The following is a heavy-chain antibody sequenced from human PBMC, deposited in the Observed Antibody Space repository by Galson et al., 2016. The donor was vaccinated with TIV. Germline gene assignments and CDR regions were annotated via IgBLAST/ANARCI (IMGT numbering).Heavy chain of an antibody. CDR2: ISDGGKT. D-gene: IGHD2-15*01. V-gene: IGHV3-66*02. CDR1: GLSVSINY. Sequence: SLRLSCAASGLSVSINYMTWVRQAPGKGLEWVSLISDGGKTYYSDSVKGRFTVSRDNPKNTLYLQMNSLRVEDTAVYYCARDRVVDATYYYYYYGMDVWGQGTAVTVSS. J-gene: IGHJ6*02. CDR3: ARDRVVDATYYYYYYGMDV.